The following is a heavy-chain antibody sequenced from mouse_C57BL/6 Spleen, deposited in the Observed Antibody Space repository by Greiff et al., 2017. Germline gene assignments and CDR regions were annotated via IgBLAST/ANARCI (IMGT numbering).Heavy chain of an antibody. Sequence: QVQLQQPGAELVKPGASVKMSCKASGYTFTSYWITWVKQRPGQGLEWIGDIYPGSGSTNYNEKFKSKATLTVDTSSSTAYMQLSSLTSEDSAVYDCAIDMGKGYYDYDAPYFDYWGQGTTLTVSS. CDR2: IYPGSGST. J-gene: IGHJ2*01. CDR3: AIDMGKGYYDYDAPYFDY. D-gene: IGHD2-4*01. CDR1: GYTFTSYW. V-gene: IGHV1-55*01.